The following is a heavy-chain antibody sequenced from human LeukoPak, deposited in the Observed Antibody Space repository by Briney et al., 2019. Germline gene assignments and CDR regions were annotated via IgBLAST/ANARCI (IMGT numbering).Heavy chain of an antibody. CDR3: ARDLSSIFGVVITYTINWFDP. J-gene: IGHJ5*02. D-gene: IGHD3-3*01. CDR1: GYSVSSNSVA. V-gene: IGHV6-1*01. CDR2: TYYRSKWYN. Sequence: SQTLSLTCAISGYSVSSNSVAWNWLRQSPSRGLEGLGSTYYRSKWYNDYAVSVTSRITINPDTSNNQFSLQPNSVTPENTAVYYCARDLSSIFGVVITYTINWFDPWGQGTLVTVSS.